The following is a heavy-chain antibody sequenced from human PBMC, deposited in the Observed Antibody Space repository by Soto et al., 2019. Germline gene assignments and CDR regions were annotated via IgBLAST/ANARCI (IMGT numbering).Heavy chain of an antibody. CDR2: ISGSGGST. V-gene: IGHV3-23*01. J-gene: IGHJ6*03. CDR3: AKDGDGITGTTSSYYMDV. Sequence: PGGSLRLSCAASGFTFSSYAMSWVRQAPGKGLEWVSAISGSGGSTYYAGSVKGRFTISRDNSKNTLYLQMNSLRAEDTAVYYCAKDGDGITGTTSSYYMDVWGKGTTVTVSS. CDR1: GFTFSSYA. D-gene: IGHD1-7*01.